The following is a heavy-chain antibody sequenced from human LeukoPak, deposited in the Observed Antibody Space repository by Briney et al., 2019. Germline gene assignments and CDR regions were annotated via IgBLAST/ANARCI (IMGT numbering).Heavy chain of an antibody. CDR2: ISSSGST. V-gene: IGHV4-61*02. CDR3: ARVSSSWYQDWYFDL. CDR1: GDSISSGDYY. J-gene: IGHJ2*01. Sequence: SETLSLTCTVSGDSISSGDYYWSWIRQPAGKGLEWIGRISSSGSTNYKPSLKSRVTMSVDTSKNQFSLKLSSVTAADTAVYYCARVSSSWYQDWYFDLWGRGTLVTVSS. D-gene: IGHD6-13*01.